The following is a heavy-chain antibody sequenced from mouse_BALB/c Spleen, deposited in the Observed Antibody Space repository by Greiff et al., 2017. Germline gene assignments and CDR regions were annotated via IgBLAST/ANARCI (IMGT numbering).Heavy chain of an antibody. D-gene: IGHD2-14*01. CDR2: IGNKANGYTK. Sequence: EVKLVESGGGLVQPGGSLRLSCATSGFTFTDYYMSWVRQPPGKALEWLGFIGNKANGYTKEYSASVKGRFTISKDNSQSILYLQMNTLIAEDTATYYCARDRYDYWGQGTSVTVSS. CDR3: ARDRYDY. V-gene: IGHV7-3*02. CDR1: GFTFTDYY. J-gene: IGHJ2*02.